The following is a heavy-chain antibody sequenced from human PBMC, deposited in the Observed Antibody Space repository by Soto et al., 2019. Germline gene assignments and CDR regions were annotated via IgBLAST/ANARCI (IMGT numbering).Heavy chain of an antibody. CDR2: ISYDGSNK. D-gene: IGHD6-19*01. CDR1: GFTFSSYA. V-gene: IGHV3-30-3*01. CDR3: ARVRSSGWYGLDAFDI. J-gene: IGHJ3*02. Sequence: QVQLVESGGGVVQPGRSLRLSCAASGFTFSSYAMHWVRQAPGKGLEWVAVISYDGSNKYYADSVKGRFTISRDKSKNTLYLQMNSLRAEDTAVYYCARVRSSGWYGLDAFDIWGQGTMVTVSS.